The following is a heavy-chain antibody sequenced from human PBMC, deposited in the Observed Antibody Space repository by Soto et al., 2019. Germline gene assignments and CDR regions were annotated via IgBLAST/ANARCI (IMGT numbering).Heavy chain of an antibody. J-gene: IGHJ4*02. Sequence: SETLSLTCTVSGGSISSSNYYWGWIRQPPGKGLEWIGSIFYSGYTYYNPSLKSRVTISVDTSKNQFSLKLNSVTAADTAVYYCARSGYYHAFYFDFWGQGVLVTLSS. D-gene: IGHD3-10*01. CDR3: ARSGYYHAFYFDF. CDR2: IFYSGYT. CDR1: GGSISSSNYY. V-gene: IGHV4-39*01.